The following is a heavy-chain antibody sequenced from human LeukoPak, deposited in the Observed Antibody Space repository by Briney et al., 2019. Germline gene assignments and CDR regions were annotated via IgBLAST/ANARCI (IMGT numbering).Heavy chain of an antibody. V-gene: IGHV3-66*02. D-gene: IGHD4-17*01. J-gene: IGHJ6*02. CDR3: ARLYGDYGTYYYYYGMDV. CDR1: GFTVSSNY. CDR2: IYSGGST. Sequence: PGGSLRLSCAASGFTVSSNYMSWVRQAPGKGLEGVSVIYSGGSTYYSDSVTGRFTISRDNSKNTLYLQMNSLRAEDTAVYYCARLYGDYGTYYYYYGMDVWGQGTTVTVSS.